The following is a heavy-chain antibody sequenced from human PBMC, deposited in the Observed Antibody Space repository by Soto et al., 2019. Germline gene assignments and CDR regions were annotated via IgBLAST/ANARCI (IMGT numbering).Heavy chain of an antibody. V-gene: IGHV1-8*01. J-gene: IGHJ5*02. Sequence: ASVKVSCKASGYTFTSYDINWVRQATGQGLEWMGWMNPNSGNTSYAQKFQGRVTMTRNTSISTAYMELSSLRSEDTAVYYCARVTVAYSSGWYRWFDPWGQGALVTVSS. CDR3: ARVTVAYSSGWYRWFDP. CDR1: GYTFTSYD. CDR2: MNPNSGNT. D-gene: IGHD6-13*01.